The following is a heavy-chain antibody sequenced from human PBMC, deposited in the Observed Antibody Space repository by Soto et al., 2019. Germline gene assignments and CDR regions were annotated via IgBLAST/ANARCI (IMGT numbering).Heavy chain of an antibody. V-gene: IGHV4-4*02. CDR3: TRRGGGGSGVFMIDWRVP. Sequence: QVQLQESGPGLLKPSGNLSLTCDVSGGSLYSSNWWTWVRQTPGKGLEWIGEIHHSGSTNYNPSLQSRFTRSAYNSKNQFFLNLASVTAADTAMYYCTRRGGGGSGVFMIDWRVPGGQGTQVTVSS. D-gene: IGHD3-3*01. CDR2: IHHSGST. CDR1: GGSLYSSNW. J-gene: IGHJ5*02.